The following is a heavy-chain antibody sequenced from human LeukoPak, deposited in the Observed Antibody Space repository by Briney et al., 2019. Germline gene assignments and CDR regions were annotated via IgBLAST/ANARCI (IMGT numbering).Heavy chain of an antibody. CDR2: IYYSGST. V-gene: IGHV4-59*01. D-gene: IGHD3-10*01. CDR3: ARDRYYYGSGSYYNYYYYGMDV. J-gene: IGHJ6*02. Sequence: PSETLSLTCTVSGGSISSYYWSWIRQPPGKGLEWIGYIYYSGSTNYNPSLKSRVTISVDTSKNQFSLKLSSVTAADTAVYYCARDRYYYGSGSYYNYYYYGMDVWGQGTTVTVSS. CDR1: GGSISSYY.